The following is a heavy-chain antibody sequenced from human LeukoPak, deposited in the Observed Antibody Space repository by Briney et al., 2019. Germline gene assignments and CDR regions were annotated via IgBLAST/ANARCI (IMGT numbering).Heavy chain of an antibody. Sequence: GGSLRLSCAASGFTFSSYSMDWVRQAPGKGLEWVSSISSSSSYIYYADSVKGRFTISRDNAKNSLYLQMNSLRAEDTAVYYCAREGVLLPADYYYYMDVWGKGTTVTISS. J-gene: IGHJ6*03. CDR3: AREGVLLPADYYYYMDV. CDR1: GFTFSSYS. D-gene: IGHD3-16*01. V-gene: IGHV3-21*01. CDR2: ISSSSSYI.